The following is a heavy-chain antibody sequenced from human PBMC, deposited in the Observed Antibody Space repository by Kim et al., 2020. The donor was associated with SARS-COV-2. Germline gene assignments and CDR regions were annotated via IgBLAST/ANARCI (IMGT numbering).Heavy chain of an antibody. CDR3: ARVREQQLAHFDY. V-gene: IGHV1-3*01. CDR1: GYTFTSYA. J-gene: IGHJ4*02. CDR2: INAGNGNT. Sequence: ASVKVSCKASGYTFTSYAMHWVRQAPGQRLEWMGWINAGNGNTKYSQKFQGRVTITRDTSASTAYMELSSLRSEDTAVYYCARVREQQLAHFDYWGQGTLVTVSS. D-gene: IGHD6-13*01.